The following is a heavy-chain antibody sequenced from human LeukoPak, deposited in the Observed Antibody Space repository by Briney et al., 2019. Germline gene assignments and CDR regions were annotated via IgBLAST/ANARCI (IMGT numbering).Heavy chain of an antibody. D-gene: IGHD2-2*01. J-gene: IGHJ3*02. CDR1: GGTFSSYA. V-gene: IGHV1-69*04. Sequence: ASVKVSCKASGGTFSSYAISWVRQAPGQGLEWMGRIIPILGIANYAQKFQGRVTITADKSTSTAYMELSSLRSEDTAVYYCARDTGCSSTSRYVVPYPDAFDIWGQGTMVTVSS. CDR2: IIPILGIA. CDR3: ARDTGCSSTSRYVVPYPDAFDI.